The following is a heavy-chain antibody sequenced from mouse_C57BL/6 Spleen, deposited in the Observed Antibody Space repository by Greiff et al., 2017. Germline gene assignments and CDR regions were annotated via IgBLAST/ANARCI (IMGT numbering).Heavy chain of an antibody. CDR1: GYAFTNYL. CDR3: AREGGY. V-gene: IGHV1-54*01. CDR2: INPGSGGT. Sequence: QVQLQQSGAELVRPGTSVTVSCKASGYAFTNYLIEWVKQRPGQGLEWIGVINPGSGGTNYNEKFKGKATLTADKSSSTAYMQLSSLTSEDSAVYFCAREGGYWGQGTTLTVSS. J-gene: IGHJ2*01.